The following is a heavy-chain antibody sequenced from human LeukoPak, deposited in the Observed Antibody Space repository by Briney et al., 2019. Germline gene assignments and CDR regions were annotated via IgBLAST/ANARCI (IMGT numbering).Heavy chain of an antibody. CDR1: GGSISSSSYY. V-gene: IGHV4-39*07. J-gene: IGHJ4*02. Sequence: SETLSLTCTVSGGSISSSSYYWGWIRQPPGKGLEWIGSIYYSGSTYYNPSLKSRVTISVDTSKNQFSLKLSSVTAADTAVYYCARFSGGDYVWGSTNSFDYWGQGTLVTVSS. CDR3: ARFSGGDYVWGSTNSFDY. D-gene: IGHD3-16*01. CDR2: IYYSGST.